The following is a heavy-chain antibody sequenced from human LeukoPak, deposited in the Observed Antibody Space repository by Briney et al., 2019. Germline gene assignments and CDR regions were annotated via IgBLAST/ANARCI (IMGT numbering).Heavy chain of an antibody. V-gene: IGHV3-23*01. CDR1: GFTFSTYA. J-gene: IGHJ3*02. CDR3: AKRTDPHYYDSSGSRSPAFDI. D-gene: IGHD3-22*01. Sequence: GGSLRLSCAASGFTFSTYAMTWVRQAPGKGLEWVSAISGGGTTTYYADSVKGRFTISRDNSKNTLYLQMNSLRAEDTAVYYCAKRTDPHYYDSSGSRSPAFDIWGQGSMVTVSS. CDR2: ISGGGTTT.